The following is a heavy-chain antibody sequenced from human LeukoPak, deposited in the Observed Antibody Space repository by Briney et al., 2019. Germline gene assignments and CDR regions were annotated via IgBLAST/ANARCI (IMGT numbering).Heavy chain of an antibody. CDR1: GGTFSSYA. CDR2: IIPIFGTA. D-gene: IGHD1-7*01. Sequence: SVKVSCKASGGTFSSYAISWVRQAPGQGLEWMGGIIPIFGTANYAQKFQGRVTITTDESTSTAYMELSSLRSEDTAVYYCARSWGTTNPFDYGGQGTLVTVSS. V-gene: IGHV1-69*05. J-gene: IGHJ4*02. CDR3: ARSWGTTNPFDY.